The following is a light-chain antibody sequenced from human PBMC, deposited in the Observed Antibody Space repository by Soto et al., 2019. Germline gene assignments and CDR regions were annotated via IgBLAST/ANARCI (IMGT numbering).Light chain of an antibody. CDR1: SSDVGGYNY. V-gene: IGLV2-8*01. Sequence: QSALTQPPSASGSPGQSVTISCTGTSSDVGGYNYVSWYQQHPGKAPKLMIYEVSKRPSGVPDRFSGSKSGNTAFLTVSGLQAEDEADYYCSSYAGSNINYVFGTGTKLTVL. CDR2: EVS. J-gene: IGLJ1*01. CDR3: SSYAGSNINYV.